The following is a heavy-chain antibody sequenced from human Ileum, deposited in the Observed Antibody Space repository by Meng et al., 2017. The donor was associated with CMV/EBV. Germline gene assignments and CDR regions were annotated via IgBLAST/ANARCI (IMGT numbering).Heavy chain of an antibody. CDR2: ISYDGSNK. V-gene: IGHV3-30-3*02. CDR1: GFTFSSYA. J-gene: IGHJ4*02. Sequence: GESLKFSCAASGFTFSSYAMHWVRQAPGKGLEWVAVISYDGSNKYYADSVKGRFTISRDNSKNTLYLQMNSLRAEDTAVYYCAKSQDYWGQGTLVTVSS. CDR3: AKSQDY.